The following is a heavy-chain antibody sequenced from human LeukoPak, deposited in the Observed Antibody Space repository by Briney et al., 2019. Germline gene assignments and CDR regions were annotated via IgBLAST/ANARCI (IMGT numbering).Heavy chain of an antibody. D-gene: IGHD2-15*01. J-gene: IGHJ4*02. CDR3: ARDKEGGSNDH. CDR1: GFTFSRHW. V-gene: IGHV3-7*01. CDR2: IKEDGREK. Sequence: GRSLRLSCAASGFTFSRHWMSWVRQAPGKGLEWVANIKEDGREKKYVDSLKDRFTISRDNTKNPVYLQMSGLRADDTAIYYCARDKEGGSNDHWGQGTLVTVSS.